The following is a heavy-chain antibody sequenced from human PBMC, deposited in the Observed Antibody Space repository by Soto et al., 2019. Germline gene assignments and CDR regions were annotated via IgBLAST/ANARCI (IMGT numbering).Heavy chain of an antibody. J-gene: IGHJ6*02. CDR3: ARAGTTVTTSPPTYYYYYYGMDV. CDR2: ISYDGSNK. D-gene: IGHD4-4*01. Sequence: LRLSCAASGFTFSSYAMHWVRQAPGKGLEWVAVISYDGSNKYYADSVKGRFTISRDNSKNTLYLQMNSLRAEDTAVYYCARAGTTVTTSPPTYYYYYYGMDVWGQGTTVTVSS. V-gene: IGHV3-30-3*01. CDR1: GFTFSSYA.